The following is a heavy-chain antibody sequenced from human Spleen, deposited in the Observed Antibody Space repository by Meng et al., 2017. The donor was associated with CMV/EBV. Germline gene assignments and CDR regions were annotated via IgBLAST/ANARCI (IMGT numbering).Heavy chain of an antibody. CDR1: AFTVSSNY. Sequence: ASAFTVSSNYMSWVRQDPGKGLECVSVIYSGGSTYYAQLVKGRFTISRDRSKNTLYLQMNSLRAEDTAVYYCARDSPYDRSGYCFDYWGQGTLVTVSS. CDR3: ARDSPYDRSGYCFDY. CDR2: IYSGGST. V-gene: IGHV3-53*01. D-gene: IGHD3-22*01. J-gene: IGHJ4*02.